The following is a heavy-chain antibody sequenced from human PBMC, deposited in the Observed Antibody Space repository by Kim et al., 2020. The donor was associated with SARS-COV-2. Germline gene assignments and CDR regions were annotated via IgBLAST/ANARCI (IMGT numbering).Heavy chain of an antibody. J-gene: IGHJ4*02. CDR1: QFTFSTYG. V-gene: IGHV3-33*05. CDR2: ISYDGSQK. Sequence: GGSLRLSCAASQFTFSTYGMNWVRQAPGKGPEWVAIISYDGSQKFYAESVKGRFTISRDNSKNTLYLQMNSLRAEDTAIYYCARGTSLSSGQSSLPPFDYWGQGTLVTVSS. D-gene: IGHD3-10*01. CDR3: ARGTSLSSGQSSLPPFDY.